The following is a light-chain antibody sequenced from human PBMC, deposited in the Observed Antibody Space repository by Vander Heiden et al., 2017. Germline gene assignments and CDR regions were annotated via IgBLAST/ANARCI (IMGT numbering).Light chain of an antibody. CDR2: AAS. J-gene: IGKJ1*01. CDR3: QQSYSTPPT. V-gene: IGKV1-39*01. CDR1: QSISNY. Sequence: DIQMTQSPSSLSASVGDRASITCLASQSISNYLNWYQQKPGKAPKLLIYAASSLQSGVPSRFSGSGSGTDFTLTISSLQPEDFATYYCQQSYSTPPTFGQGTKVEIK.